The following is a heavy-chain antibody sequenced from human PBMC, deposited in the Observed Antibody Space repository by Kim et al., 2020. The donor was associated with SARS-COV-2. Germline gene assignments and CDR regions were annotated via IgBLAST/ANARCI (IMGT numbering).Heavy chain of an antibody. Sequence: SVKVSCKASGFTFSNSVMQWVRQARGQRLEWIGWIVVGSGNTNYAQKFQERVTITSDMSTGTAYMDLSSLRSEDTAVYYCAAARVGVTGSGAYYYYYGLDVWGQGTTVTVSS. CDR2: IVVGSGNT. V-gene: IGHV1-58*02. D-gene: IGHD1-26*01. CDR3: AAARVGVTGSGAYYYYYGLDV. CDR1: GFTFSNSV. J-gene: IGHJ6*02.